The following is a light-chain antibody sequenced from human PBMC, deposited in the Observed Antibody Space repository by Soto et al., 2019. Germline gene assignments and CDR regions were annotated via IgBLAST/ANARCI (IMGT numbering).Light chain of an antibody. CDR2: EVS. CDR3: SSYVGINNLV. V-gene: IGLV2-8*01. Sequence: QSVLTQPPSASGSPGQSVTISCTGTSSDVGAYNYVAWHQQHPGKAPKLLIYEVSKRPSGVPDRFSGSKSGNTASLTVSGLQAEDEADYYCSSYVGINNLVFGGGTKVTVL. J-gene: IGLJ2*01. CDR1: SSDVGAYNY.